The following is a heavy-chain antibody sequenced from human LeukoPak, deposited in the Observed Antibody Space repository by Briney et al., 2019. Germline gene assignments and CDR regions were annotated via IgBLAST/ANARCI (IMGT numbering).Heavy chain of an antibody. Sequence: HTGGSLRLSCAASGFTFSSYGMHWVRQAPGKGLEWVAVISYDGSNKYYADSVKGRFTISRDNSKNTLYLQMNSLRAEDTAVYYCARDAVVRSYYYGMDVWGQGTTVTVSS. CDR3: ARDAVVRSYYYGMDV. CDR2: ISYDGSNK. J-gene: IGHJ6*02. D-gene: IGHD3-10*01. CDR1: GFTFSSYG. V-gene: IGHV3-30*03.